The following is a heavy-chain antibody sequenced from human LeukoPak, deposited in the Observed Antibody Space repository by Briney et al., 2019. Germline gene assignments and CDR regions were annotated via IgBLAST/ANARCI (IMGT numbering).Heavy chain of an antibody. Sequence: GGSLRLSRAASGFTFSSYSMNWVRQAPGKGLEWLSYISSSSSTIYYADSVKGRFTISRDNAKNSLYPQMNSLRAEDTAVYYCARGTYSSSWYQFDYWGLGTLVTVSS. CDR3: ARGTYSSSWYQFDY. V-gene: IGHV3-48*01. J-gene: IGHJ4*02. CDR2: ISSSSSTI. D-gene: IGHD6-13*01. CDR1: GFTFSSYS.